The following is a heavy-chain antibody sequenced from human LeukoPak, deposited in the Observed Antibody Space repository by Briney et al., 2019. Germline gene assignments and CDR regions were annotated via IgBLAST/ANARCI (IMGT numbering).Heavy chain of an antibody. D-gene: IGHD6-13*01. J-gene: IGHJ4*02. CDR2: INPNSGGT. V-gene: IGHV1-2*02. Sequence: ASVKVSCKASGYIFTGYYMHWVRQAPGQGLEWMGWINPNSGGTNYAQKFQGRVTMTRDTSISTAYMELSRLRSDDTAVYYCASPGYSSSWYPFDYWGQGTLVTVSS. CDR3: ASPGYSSSWYPFDY. CDR1: GYIFTGYY.